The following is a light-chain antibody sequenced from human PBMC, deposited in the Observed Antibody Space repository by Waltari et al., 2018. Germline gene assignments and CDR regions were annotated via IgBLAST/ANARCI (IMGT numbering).Light chain of an antibody. Sequence: AIRITQSPSSLSASTGDRVTITCRASQGISSYLAWYQQKPGKAPKLLIYAASTLQSGVPSRFSGSGSGTDFTLTISGLQSEDFATYYCQQYYSYPPTFGGGTKVEIK. V-gene: IGKV1-8*01. CDR3: QQYYSYPPT. CDR1: QGISSY. J-gene: IGKJ4*01. CDR2: AAS.